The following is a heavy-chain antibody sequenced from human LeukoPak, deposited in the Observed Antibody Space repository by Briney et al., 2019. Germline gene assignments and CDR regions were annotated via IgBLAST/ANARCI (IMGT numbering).Heavy chain of an antibody. V-gene: IGHV4-39*01. D-gene: IGHD3-22*01. Sequence: SETLSLTYTVSGGSISSSSYYWGWIRQPPGKGLEWIGSIYYSGSTYYNPSLKSRVTISVDTSKNQFSLKLSSVTAADTAVYYCARHYRPRMVVVIRGLDAFDICGQGTMVTVSS. CDR1: GGSISSSSYY. CDR2: IYYSGST. J-gene: IGHJ3*02. CDR3: ARHYRPRMVVVIRGLDAFDI.